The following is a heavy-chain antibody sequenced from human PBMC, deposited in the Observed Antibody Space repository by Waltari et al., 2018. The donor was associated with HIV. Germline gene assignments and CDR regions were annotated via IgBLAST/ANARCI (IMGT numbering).Heavy chain of an antibody. J-gene: IGHJ4*02. Sequence: QLQLQESGPGLVKPSETLSLTCTVSGGSISSSSDYWGWIRQPPGKGLEWIGSIYYTGSTYYNPSLKSRVTISVDAAKNQFSLKLSSVTAADTALYYCARRGVTTLVTFDSWGQGTLVTVSS. CDR1: GGSISSSSDY. V-gene: IGHV4-39*01. D-gene: IGHD5-18*01. CDR2: IYYTGST. CDR3: ARRGVTTLVTFDS.